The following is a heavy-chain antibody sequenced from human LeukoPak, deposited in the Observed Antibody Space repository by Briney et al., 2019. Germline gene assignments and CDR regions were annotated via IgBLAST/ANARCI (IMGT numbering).Heavy chain of an antibody. V-gene: IGHV3-23*01. J-gene: IGHJ6*02. CDR1: GFTFSSYA. CDR3: AKGYFGSGSPTYGMDV. D-gene: IGHD3-10*01. Sequence: GGSLRLSCAASGFTFSSYAMSWVRQAPGKGLEWVSGISGSGGSTYYADSVKGRFTISRDNSKNTLYLQMNSPRVEDTAVYYCAKGYFGSGSPTYGMDVWGQGTTVTVSS. CDR2: ISGSGGST.